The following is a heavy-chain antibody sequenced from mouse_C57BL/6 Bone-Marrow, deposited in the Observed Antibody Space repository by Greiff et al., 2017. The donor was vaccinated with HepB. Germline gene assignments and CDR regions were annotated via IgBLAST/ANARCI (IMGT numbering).Heavy chain of an antibody. D-gene: IGHD1-1*01. Sequence: VQLKESGPGLVKPSQSLSLTCSVTGYSITSGYYWNWIRQFPGNKLEWMGYISYDGSNNYNPSLKNRISITRDTSKNQFFLKLNSVTTEDTATYYCARDFYYGSSYDWYFDVWGTGTTVTVSS. CDR2: ISYDGSN. CDR1: GYSITSGYY. CDR3: ARDFYYGSSYDWYFDV. V-gene: IGHV3-6*01. J-gene: IGHJ1*03.